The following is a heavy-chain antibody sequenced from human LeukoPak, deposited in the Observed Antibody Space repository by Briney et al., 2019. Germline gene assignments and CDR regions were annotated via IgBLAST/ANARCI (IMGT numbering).Heavy chain of an antibody. CDR3: AREWELDAFDI. V-gene: IGHV3-30*04. CDR2: ISYDGSNK. J-gene: IGHJ3*02. Sequence: GGSLRLSCAASGFTFSSYAMHWVRQAPGKGLEWVAVISYDGSNKYYADSVKGRFTISRDNSKNTLYLQMNSLRAEDTAVYYCAREWELDAFDIWGQGTMVTVSS. D-gene: IGHD1-7*01. CDR1: GFTFSSYA.